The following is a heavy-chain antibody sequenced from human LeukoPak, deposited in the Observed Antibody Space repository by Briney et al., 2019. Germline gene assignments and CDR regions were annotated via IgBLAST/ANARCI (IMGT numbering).Heavy chain of an antibody. V-gene: IGHV5-51*01. CDR3: ATNYDSSGYVFDY. D-gene: IGHD3-22*01. J-gene: IGHJ4*02. CDR2: IYPGDSDT. CDR1: GYSFTSYW. Sequence: GESLKISCKGSGYSFTSYWIGWVRQMPGKGLEWMGIIYPGDSDTRYSPSFQGQVTISADKSISTAYLQWSSLKASDTAMYYCATNYDSSGYVFDYWGQGTLVTVSS.